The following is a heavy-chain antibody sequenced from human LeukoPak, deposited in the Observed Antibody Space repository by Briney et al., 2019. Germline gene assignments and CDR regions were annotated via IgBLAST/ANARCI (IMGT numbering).Heavy chain of an antibody. V-gene: IGHV1-8*01. CDR1: GYTFTNSD. D-gene: IGHD3-10*01. CDR3: ARYITMVRGGSWFDP. Sequence: GASVKVSCKASGYTFTNSDINWVRQAAGQGLEWMGWMNPNSGNTGYARNFQGRVTMTRNTSISTAYMELSSLRSEDTAVYYCARYITMVRGGSWFDPWGQGTLVTVSS. J-gene: IGHJ5*02. CDR2: MNPNSGNT.